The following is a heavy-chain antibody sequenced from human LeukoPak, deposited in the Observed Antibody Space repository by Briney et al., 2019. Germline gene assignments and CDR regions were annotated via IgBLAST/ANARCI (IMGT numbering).Heavy chain of an antibody. D-gene: IGHD3-9*01. J-gene: IGHJ4*02. V-gene: IGHV4-59*12. Sequence: SETLSLTCTVSGGSISSYYWSWIRQPPGKGLEWIGYIYYSGSTNYNPSLKSRATISVDTSKKQFSLKLSSVTAADTAVYYCARISLTGYAPFSGYFDYWGQGTLVTVSS. CDR2: IYYSGST. CDR1: GGSISSYY. CDR3: ARISLTGYAPFSGYFDY.